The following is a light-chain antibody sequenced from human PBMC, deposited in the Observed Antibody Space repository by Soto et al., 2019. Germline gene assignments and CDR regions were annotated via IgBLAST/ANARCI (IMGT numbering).Light chain of an antibody. Sequence: EIVLTQSPATLSLSPGERATLSCRASQSVSSYLAWYQQKPGQAPRLLIYDASNRATGIPARFSGSGSGTDFTLTISSLEPEDFAVYYCHHYNNWPPITVGQWTRLEIK. CDR1: QSVSSY. CDR2: DAS. V-gene: IGKV3-11*01. J-gene: IGKJ5*01. CDR3: HHYNNWPPIT.